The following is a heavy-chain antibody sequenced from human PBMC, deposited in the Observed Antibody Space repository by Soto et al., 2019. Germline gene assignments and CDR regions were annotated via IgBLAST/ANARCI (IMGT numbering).Heavy chain of an antibody. V-gene: IGHV3-30*18. CDR3: AKVATSGSHHHEPTFDY. CDR1: GFTFSSYG. CDR2: ISYDGSNK. Sequence: GGSLRLSCAASGFTFSSYGMHWVRQAPGKGLEWVALISYDGSNKYYADSVKGRFTISRDKSKNTLYLQMNSLRTEDTALYYCAKVATSGSHHHEPTFDYSGQGTLVTVSS. J-gene: IGHJ4*02. D-gene: IGHD1-26*01.